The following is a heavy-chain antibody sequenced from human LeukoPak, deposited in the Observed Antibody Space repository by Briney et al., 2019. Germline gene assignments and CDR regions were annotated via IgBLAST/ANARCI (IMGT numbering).Heavy chain of an antibody. CDR3: ARGLSAKYYDILTGYYKRGLGFDY. CDR1: GGSFSGYY. J-gene: IGHJ4*02. Sequence: SENLSLTCAVYGGSFSGYYWSWIRQPPGKGLEWIGEINHSGSTNYNPSLKSRVTISVDTSKNQFSLKLSSVTAADTAVYYCARGLSAKYYDILTGYYKRGLGFDYWGQGTLVTVSS. V-gene: IGHV4-34*01. CDR2: INHSGST. D-gene: IGHD3-9*01.